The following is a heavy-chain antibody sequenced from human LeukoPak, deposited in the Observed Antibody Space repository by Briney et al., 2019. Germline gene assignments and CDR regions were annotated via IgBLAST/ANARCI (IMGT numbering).Heavy chain of an antibody. D-gene: IGHD2-15*01. V-gene: IGHV3-21*01. Sequence: GGSLRLSCAASGFTFSSYSMNWVRQAPGKGLEWVSSISSSNSYIYYADSVKGRFTISRDNAKNSLYLQMNSLRAEDTAVYYCARASRDIVVVVAATPPGDYWGQGTLVTVSS. CDR2: ISSSNSYI. CDR3: ARASRDIVVVVAATPPGDY. J-gene: IGHJ4*02. CDR1: GFTFSSYS.